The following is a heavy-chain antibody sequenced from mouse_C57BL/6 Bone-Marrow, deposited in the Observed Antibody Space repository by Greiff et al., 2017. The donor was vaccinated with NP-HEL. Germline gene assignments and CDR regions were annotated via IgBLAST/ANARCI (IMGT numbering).Heavy chain of an antibody. J-gene: IGHJ4*01. V-gene: IGHV1-59*01. CDR2: IDPSDSYT. D-gene: IGHD2-4*01. CDR3: ARPSIYYDYVYAMDY. CDR1: GYTFTSYW. Sequence: QVQLQQSGAELVRPGTSVKLSCKASGYTFTSYWMHWVKQRPGQGLEWIGVIDPSDSYTNYNQKFKGKATLTVDTSSSTAYMQLSSLTSEDSAVYYCARPSIYYDYVYAMDYWGQGTSVTVSS.